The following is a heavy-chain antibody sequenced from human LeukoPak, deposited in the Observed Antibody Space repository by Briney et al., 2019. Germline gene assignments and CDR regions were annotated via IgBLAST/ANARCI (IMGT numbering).Heavy chain of an antibody. Sequence: GESLKISCQESGYNFTNYWIDWVRQMPGKGLEWMGIIYPGDSDTRYSPSFQGQVTISADKSISTAYLQWSSLRSDDTAVYYCARVSSSGGYYSYDTFNIWGQGTMVTVSS. D-gene: IGHD3-22*01. V-gene: IGHV5-51*01. CDR2: IYPGDSDT. CDR1: GYNFTNYW. J-gene: IGHJ3*02. CDR3: ARVSSSGGYYSYDTFNI.